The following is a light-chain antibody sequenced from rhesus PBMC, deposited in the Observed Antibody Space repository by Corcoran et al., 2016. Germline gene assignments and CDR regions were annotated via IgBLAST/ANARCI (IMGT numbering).Light chain of an antibody. V-gene: IGKV1-69*01. CDR1: LGISNW. CDR2: RAS. Sequence: DIQMTQSPSSLSASAGDRATITCRASLGISNWLAWYQQKPEKAPKLLIYRASNLETGVPSRFSGSGTGTDFTLTISRLQPEAIATYYCPQPDHSPLTFGGVTKVEL. J-gene: IGKJ4*01. CDR3: PQPDHSPLT.